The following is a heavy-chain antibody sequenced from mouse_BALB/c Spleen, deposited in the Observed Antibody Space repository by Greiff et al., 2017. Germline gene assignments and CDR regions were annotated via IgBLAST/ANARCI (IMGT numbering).Heavy chain of an antibody. CDR3: ARDRSYAMDY. J-gene: IGHJ4*01. CDR1: GFNIKDTY. CDR2: IDPANGNT. V-gene: IGHV14-3*02. D-gene: IGHD2-14*01. Sequence: EVKLVESGAELVKPGASVKLSCTASGFNIKDTYMHWVKQRPEQGLEWIGRIDPANGNTKYDPKFQGKATITADTSSNTAYLQLSSLTSEDTAVYYCARDRSYAMDYWGQGTSVTVSS.